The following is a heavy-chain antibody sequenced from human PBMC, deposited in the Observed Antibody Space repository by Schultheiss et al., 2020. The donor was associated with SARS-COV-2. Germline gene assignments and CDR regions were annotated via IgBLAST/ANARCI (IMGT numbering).Heavy chain of an antibody. V-gene: IGHV5-51*01. CDR1: GYSFTSYW. CDR3: ARQKQRSSSWSYNWFDP. Sequence: GESLKISCKGSGYSFTSYWIGWVRQMPVKGLEWMGIIYPGDSDTRYSPSFQGQVTISADKSISTAYLQWSSLKASDTAMYYCARQKQRSSSWSYNWFDPWGQGTLVTVSS. CDR2: IYPGDSDT. D-gene: IGHD6-13*01. J-gene: IGHJ5*02.